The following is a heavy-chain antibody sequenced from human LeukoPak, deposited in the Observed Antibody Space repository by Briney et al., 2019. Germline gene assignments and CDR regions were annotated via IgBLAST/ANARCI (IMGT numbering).Heavy chain of an antibody. V-gene: IGHV3-23*01. CDR3: AKDRLPDNFWSVDY. D-gene: IGHD2-8*02. CDR2: IYGSGGGV. Sequence: GGSLRLSCATSGFTFSTYTMNWVRQAPGKGLEWVSGIYGSGGGVFYSNSVRGRFTISRDNSRNTLYLQMNNLRAEDTAVYYCAKDRLPDNFWSVDYWGQGTLVTVSS. CDR1: GFTFSTYT. J-gene: IGHJ4*02.